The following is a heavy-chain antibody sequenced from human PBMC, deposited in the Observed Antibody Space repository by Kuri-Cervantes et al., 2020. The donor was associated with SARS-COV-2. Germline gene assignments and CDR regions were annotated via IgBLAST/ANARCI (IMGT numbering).Heavy chain of an antibody. Sequence: SETLSPTCTVSGYSISSGYYWGWIRQPPGKGLEWIGSIYHSGSTYYNPSLKSRVTIPVDTSKNPFSLKLSSVTAADTAVYYCARTSYGSALYWGQGTLVTVSS. CDR1: GYSISSGYY. V-gene: IGHV4-38-2*02. J-gene: IGHJ4*02. CDR3: ARTSYGSALY. D-gene: IGHD3-10*01. CDR2: IYHSGST.